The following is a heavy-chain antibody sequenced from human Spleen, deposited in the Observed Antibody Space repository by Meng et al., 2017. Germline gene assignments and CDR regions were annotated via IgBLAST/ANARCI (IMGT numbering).Heavy chain of an antibody. CDR1: GYTFTAYY. J-gene: IGHJ4*01. V-gene: IGHV1-2*06. D-gene: IGHD2-21*01. CDR3: AKALGWGSSPDY. Sequence: QVQLVQSGADVKKPGASVTVSCKASGYTFTAYYIHWVRQAPGQGLEWMGRINPNSGGTNFAQKFQGRVIMTRDTSISTAYMELSSLGFDDTAVYYCAKALGWGSSPDYWGHGILVTVSS. CDR2: INPNSGGT.